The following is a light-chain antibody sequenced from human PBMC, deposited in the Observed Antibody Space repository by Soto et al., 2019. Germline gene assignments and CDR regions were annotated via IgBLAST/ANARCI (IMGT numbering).Light chain of an antibody. J-gene: IGKJ1*01. V-gene: IGKV1-8*01. CDR2: AAS. CDR1: QGISSY. CDR3: QQYYSYPRT. Sequence: AIRMTQSPSSLSASTGDRVTITCRASQGISSYLAWYQQKPGKAPKLLIYAASTLQSGVPSRFSGSGSGTDFTLTISCLQAEYFATDYCQQYYSYPRTCGQGTKVEIK.